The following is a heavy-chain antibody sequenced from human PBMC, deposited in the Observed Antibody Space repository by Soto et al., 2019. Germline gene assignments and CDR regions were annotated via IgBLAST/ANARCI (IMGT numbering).Heavy chain of an antibody. Sequence: QVQLLQSGAEVKRPGSSVRVSCKASGVSFNSYGFAWVRQAPGQGLEWLGKITPNMPLTNYAQSFQGRVTXXXXTXTSTSYLELTSLTSEDTAVYYCARMKLARLDLWGQGTLVTVSS. CDR2: ITPNMPLT. V-gene: IGHV1-69*09. J-gene: IGHJ4*02. CDR3: ARMKLARLDL. CDR1: GVSFNSYG.